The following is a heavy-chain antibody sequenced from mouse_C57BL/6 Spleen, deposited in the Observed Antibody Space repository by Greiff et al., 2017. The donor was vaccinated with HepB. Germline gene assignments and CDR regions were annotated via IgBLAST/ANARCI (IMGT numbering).Heavy chain of an antibody. D-gene: IGHD2-3*01. CDR2: IYPGDGDT. CDR3: APDGYYAFDV. V-gene: IGHV1-82*01. CDR1: GYAFSSSW. Sequence: QVQLKQSGPELVKPGASVKISCKASGYAFSSSWMNWVKQRPGKGLEWIGRIYPGDGDTNYNGKFKGKATLTADKSSSTAYMQLSSLTSEDSAVYFCAPDGYYAFDVWGTGTTVTVSS. J-gene: IGHJ1*03.